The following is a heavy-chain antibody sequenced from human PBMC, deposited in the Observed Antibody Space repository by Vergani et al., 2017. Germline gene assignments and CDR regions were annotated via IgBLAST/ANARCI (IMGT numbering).Heavy chain of an antibody. CDR1: GGSLDIHSQT. CDR3: VRVLHTSYILGAFDI. J-gene: IGHJ3*02. D-gene: IGHD2-21*01. Sequence: QVNLQESGPGLVKPSQTLSLTCSFSGGSLDIHSQTWGWIRQPAGEGLEWIGLIDVKGNSNFSPSLESRVTMSADASRGRFSLNLRSVTTSDTAVYYCVRVLHTSYILGAFDIWGQGIKVTVSS. CDR2: IDVKGNS. V-gene: IGHV4-61*02.